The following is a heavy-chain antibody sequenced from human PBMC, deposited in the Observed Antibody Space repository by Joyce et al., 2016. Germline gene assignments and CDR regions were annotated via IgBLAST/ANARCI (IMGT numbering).Heavy chain of an antibody. CDR1: GFMFSTSS. Sequence: EVQLVESGGGLVKTGGSLKISCAASGFMFSTSSMSWFRQAPGKGLDWVSAISGDRRFIFHAYSVRGRFTVSRDNAENSLYLQMKSLRVEDTAVYFCARGGLVYDYSMDVWGQGTTVIVSS. CDR2: ISGDRRFI. J-gene: IGHJ6*02. CDR3: ARGGLVYDYSMDV. V-gene: IGHV3-21*02. D-gene: IGHD2-21*01.